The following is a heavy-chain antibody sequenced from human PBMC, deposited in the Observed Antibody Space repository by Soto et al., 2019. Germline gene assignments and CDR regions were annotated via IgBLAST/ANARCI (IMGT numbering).Heavy chain of an antibody. D-gene: IGHD3-16*01. Sequence: LRLSCAASGFTFSSCSMNWVRQAPGKGLEWVSSISSSSSYIYYADSVKGRFTISRDNAKNSLYLQMNSLRAEDTAVYYCARDMARIMITFGGVTTFDYWGQGTLVTVSS. CDR3: ARDMARIMITFGGVTTFDY. CDR2: ISSSSSYI. CDR1: GFTFSSCS. V-gene: IGHV3-21*01. J-gene: IGHJ4*02.